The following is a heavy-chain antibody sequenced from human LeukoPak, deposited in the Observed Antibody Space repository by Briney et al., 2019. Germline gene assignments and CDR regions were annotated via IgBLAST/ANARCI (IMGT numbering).Heavy chain of an antibody. V-gene: IGHV3-30*02. J-gene: IGHJ6*02. CDR2: IRYDGSNK. D-gene: IGHD6-13*01. Sequence: GGSLRLSCAASGFTFSSYGMHWVRQAPGKGLEWVAFIRYDGSNKYYADSVKGRFTISRDNSKNTLYLQMNSLRAEDTAVYYCAKDKYTSSWRYDGMDVWGQGTTVTVSS. CDR3: AKDKYTSSWRYDGMDV. CDR1: GFTFSSYG.